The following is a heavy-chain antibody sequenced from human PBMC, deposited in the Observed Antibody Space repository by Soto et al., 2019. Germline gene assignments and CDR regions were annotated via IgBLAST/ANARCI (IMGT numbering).Heavy chain of an antibody. CDR3: ATRSSGWYFDL. V-gene: IGHV3-33*03. Sequence: GGSLRLSCAASGFTFSNYGMHWVRQAPGKGLEWVAAISYDGSNKYYADSVKGRFTISRDNSKNTLYLQMNSLRAEDTAVYYCATRSSGWYFDLWGQGTLVTVSS. CDR2: ISYDGSNK. D-gene: IGHD6-19*01. J-gene: IGHJ4*02. CDR1: GFTFSNYG.